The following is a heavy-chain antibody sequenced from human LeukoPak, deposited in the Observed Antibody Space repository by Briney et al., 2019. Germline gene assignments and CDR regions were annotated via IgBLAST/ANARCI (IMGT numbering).Heavy chain of an antibody. Sequence: ASVKVSCKASGYTFTSCDINWVRQATGQGLERMGWMNPNSGNKGYGQSFQGRITMTRDISIGTAYMELSNLTSEDTAIYYCTRGSSGRRDNWGQGTLVTVSA. D-gene: IGHD6-19*01. J-gene: IGHJ4*02. CDR1: GYTFTSCD. V-gene: IGHV1-8*01. CDR2: MNPNSGNK. CDR3: TRGSSGRRDN.